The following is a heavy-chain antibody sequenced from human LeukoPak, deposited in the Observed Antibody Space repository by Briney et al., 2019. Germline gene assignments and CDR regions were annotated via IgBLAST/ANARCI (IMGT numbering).Heavy chain of an antibody. CDR2: INHSGST. V-gene: IGHV4-34*01. D-gene: IGHD6-13*01. Sequence: SETLSLTCAVCGGSFSGYYWSWIRQPPGKGLEWIGEINHSGSTNYNPSLKSRVTISVDTSKNQFSLKLSSVTAADTAVYYCARVAAAAGCDYWGQGTLVTVSS. CDR3: ARVAAAAGCDY. J-gene: IGHJ4*02. CDR1: GGSFSGYY.